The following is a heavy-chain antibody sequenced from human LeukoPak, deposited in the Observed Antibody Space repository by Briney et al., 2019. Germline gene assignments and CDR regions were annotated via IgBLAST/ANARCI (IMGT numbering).Heavy chain of an antibody. Sequence: PGRSLRLSCAAAGFTLSSYWMSWVRQAAGKGREWGANIKEDGSEKYYVDSVKGRFTISRDSAKNSLYLYMNSLTAEDTAMYYCARDWVAGVPFDAFDIWGQGTMVSVSS. CDR1: GFTLSSYW. J-gene: IGHJ3*02. D-gene: IGHD3-10*01. CDR2: IKEDGSEK. CDR3: ARDWVAGVPFDAFDI. V-gene: IGHV3-7*03.